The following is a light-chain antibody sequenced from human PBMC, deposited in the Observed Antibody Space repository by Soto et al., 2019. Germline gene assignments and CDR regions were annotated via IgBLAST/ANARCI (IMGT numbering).Light chain of an antibody. CDR1: ESIRSW. Sequence: DIHMTHSPSTLSASVGDRVTITCRATESIRSWLAWYQQKPGKAPKLLIYDASTLETGVPSRFSGSGSGTEFSLTISSLRPDDFASYYCQQYKSYPWTFGQGTKVDIK. J-gene: IGKJ1*01. CDR2: DAS. V-gene: IGKV1-5*01. CDR3: QQYKSYPWT.